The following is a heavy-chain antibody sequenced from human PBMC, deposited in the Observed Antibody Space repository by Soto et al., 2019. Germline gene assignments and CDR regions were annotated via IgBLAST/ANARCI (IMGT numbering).Heavy chain of an antibody. CDR1: GDSISSGGYY. V-gene: IGHV4-31*03. J-gene: IGHJ4*02. CDR2: IYYSGNT. CDR3: ARGTYYFDY. Sequence: QVQLQESGPGLVKPSQTLSLTCTVSGDSISSGGYYWSWIRQFPGKGLEWIGCIYYSGNTFYNPSLKSRITLSVDTSQNQFSLKLNSVTAADTAVYYCARGTYYFDYWGQGTLVTVSS.